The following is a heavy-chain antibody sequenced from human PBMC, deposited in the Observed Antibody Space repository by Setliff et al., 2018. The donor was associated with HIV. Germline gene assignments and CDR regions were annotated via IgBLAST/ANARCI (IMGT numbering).Heavy chain of an antibody. CDR3: ANSFVSSVTTQDS. CDR1: GGSFGDHF. V-gene: IGHV4-34*01. D-gene: IGHD4-17*01. J-gene: IGHJ4*02. CDR2: IHHTGGT. Sequence: SETLSLTCTVYGGSFGDHFWNWIRQSPGKGLEWIGEIHHTGGTKYNPSLRSRSTISLDRSKNQFSLKLTSVTAADTAVYYCANSFVSSVTTQDSWGQGTLVTVSS.